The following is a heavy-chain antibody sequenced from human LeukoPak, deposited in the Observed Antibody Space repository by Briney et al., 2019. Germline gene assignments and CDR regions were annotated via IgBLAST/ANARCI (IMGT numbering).Heavy chain of an antibody. CDR2: IYYSGST. J-gene: IGHJ4*02. CDR3: ARGGQWLVSNFDY. D-gene: IGHD6-19*01. Sequence: SETLSLTCAVYGGSFSSYYWGWIRQPPGKGLEWIGSIYYSGSTYYNPSLKSRVTISVDTSKNQFSLKLSSVTAADTAVYYCARGGQWLVSNFDYWGQGTLVTVSS. CDR1: GGSFSSYY. V-gene: IGHV4-39*01.